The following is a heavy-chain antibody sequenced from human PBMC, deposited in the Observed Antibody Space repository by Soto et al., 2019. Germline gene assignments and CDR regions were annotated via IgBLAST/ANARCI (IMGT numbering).Heavy chain of an antibody. CDR2: ISAYNGNT. CDR3: ARDNRMSIVLMLHATFAS. CDR1: GYTFTSYG. D-gene: IGHD2-8*01. J-gene: IGHJ1*01. Sequence: ASVKVSCKASGYTFTSYGISWVRQAPGQGLEWMGWISAYNGNTNYAQKLQGRVTMTTDTSTSTAYMELRSLRSDDTAVYYCARDNRMSIVLMLHATFASCGQGSLVPVSS. V-gene: IGHV1-18*01.